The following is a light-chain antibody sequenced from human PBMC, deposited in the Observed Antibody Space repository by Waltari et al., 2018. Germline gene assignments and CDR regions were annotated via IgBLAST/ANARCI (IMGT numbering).Light chain of an antibody. V-gene: IGKV3-15*01. CDR3: QQYNHWPPIT. J-gene: IGKJ5*01. CDR2: AAS. Sequence: EIVMTQSPATLSGSPGESVSLSCRASQTISSDLAWYQQKPGQPPRLLIYAASTRATGSPARFSGSGSGTEFTLTISSLQSEDFAVYYCQQYNHWPPITFGQGTRLDFK. CDR1: QTISSD.